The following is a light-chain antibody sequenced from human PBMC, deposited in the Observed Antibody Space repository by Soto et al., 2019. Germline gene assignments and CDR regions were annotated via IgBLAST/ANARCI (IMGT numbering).Light chain of an antibody. Sequence: EIVLTQSPGTLSLSPGERATLSCRASQSVSSSYLAWYQQKPGQAPRLLIYGASSRATGIPERFRGSGSGTDLTLTISILEPEDFAVYYCQQYSSSPYTFGQGTKLEIK. CDR2: GAS. V-gene: IGKV3-20*01. J-gene: IGKJ2*01. CDR1: QSVSSSY. CDR3: QQYSSSPYT.